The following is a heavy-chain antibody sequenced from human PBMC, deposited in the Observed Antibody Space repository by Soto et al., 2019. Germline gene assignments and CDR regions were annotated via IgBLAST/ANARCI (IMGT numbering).Heavy chain of an antibody. Sequence: SETLSLTCTVSGGSISSSSYYWGWIRQPPGKGLEWIGSIYYSGSTYYNPSLKSRVTISVDTSKNQFSLKLSSVTAADTAVYYCASQLLWFGELSAYWGQGTLVTVSS. CDR3: ASQLLWFGELSAY. J-gene: IGHJ4*02. D-gene: IGHD3-10*01. V-gene: IGHV4-39*01. CDR1: GGSISSSSYY. CDR2: IYYSGST.